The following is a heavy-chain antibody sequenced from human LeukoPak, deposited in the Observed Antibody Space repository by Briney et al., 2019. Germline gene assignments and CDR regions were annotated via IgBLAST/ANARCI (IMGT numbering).Heavy chain of an antibody. D-gene: IGHD3-3*01. Sequence: NPGGSLRLSCAASGFTFSSYSMNWVRQAPGKGLEWVSSITGSSSYIHYADSVKGRFTISRDNAKNSLYLQMNSLRAEDTAVYYCAKFNTIFGVESYYYGMDVWGQGTTVTVSS. CDR3: AKFNTIFGVESYYYGMDV. J-gene: IGHJ6*02. CDR2: ITGSSSYI. CDR1: GFTFSSYS. V-gene: IGHV3-21*04.